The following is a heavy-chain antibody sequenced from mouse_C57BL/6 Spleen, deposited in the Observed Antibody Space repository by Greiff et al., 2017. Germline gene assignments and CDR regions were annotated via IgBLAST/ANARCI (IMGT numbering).Heavy chain of an antibody. CDR3: ARSGYYCSSLYYFDY. V-gene: IGHV1-69*01. J-gene: IGHJ2*01. D-gene: IGHD1-1*01. Sequence: QVQLQQPGAELVMPGASVKLSCKASGYTFTSYWMHWVKQRPGQGLEWIGEIDPSDSYTNYNPKFKGKSTLTVDKSYSTAYMQLISLTSEHSAVYYCARSGYYCSSLYYFDYWGQGTTLTVSS. CDR2: IDPSDSYT. CDR1: GYTFTSYW.